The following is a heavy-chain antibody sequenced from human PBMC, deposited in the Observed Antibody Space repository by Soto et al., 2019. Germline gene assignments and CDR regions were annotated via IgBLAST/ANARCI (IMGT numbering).Heavy chain of an antibody. Sequence: EVQLVESGGDLVQPGGSVRLSCAASGFAVSSNYMTWVRQAPGKGLEWVSVIHSGGDTHYADSVRGRFTISRDNSKNTLYLQMNSLRAEDTAVYYCARSRTGTTYGGMDVWGQGTTVTVSS. J-gene: IGHJ6*02. CDR3: ARSRTGTTYGGMDV. D-gene: IGHD1-7*01. CDR2: IHSGGDT. V-gene: IGHV3-66*01. CDR1: GFAVSSNY.